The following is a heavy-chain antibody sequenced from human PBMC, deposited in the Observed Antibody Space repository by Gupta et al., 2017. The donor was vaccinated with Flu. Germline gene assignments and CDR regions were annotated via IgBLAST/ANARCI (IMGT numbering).Heavy chain of an antibody. CDR1: GGSIARGDYY. J-gene: IGHJ6*02. V-gene: IGHV4-31*03. Sequence: QVQLQESGPGLVNPSQTLSLTCTVSGGSIARGDYYWSCLRQHTGKGMEYIGYTYYSGRAYYNPSLESRVTIAVDTAKNKFSLKLSSGTAADTAVYYCARVPLGGYTYGGSYYYFGLDVWGQGTTVTVSS. CDR3: ARVPLGGYTYGGSYYYFGLDV. D-gene: IGHD5-18*01. CDR2: TYYSGRA.